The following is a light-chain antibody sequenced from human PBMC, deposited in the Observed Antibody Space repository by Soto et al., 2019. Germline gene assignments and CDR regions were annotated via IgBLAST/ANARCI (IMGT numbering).Light chain of an antibody. J-gene: IGLJ3*02. Sequence: QSALTQPASVSGSPGQSSTLSCTGTSSDVGSYNYVSWYQQHPGNAPKLMIYEVSNRPSGVSNRFSGSKSGNTASLTISGLQAEDEADYYCSSYASSYTPKVFGGGTKLTVL. CDR1: SSDVGSYNY. CDR2: EVS. V-gene: IGLV2-14*01. CDR3: SSYASSYTPKV.